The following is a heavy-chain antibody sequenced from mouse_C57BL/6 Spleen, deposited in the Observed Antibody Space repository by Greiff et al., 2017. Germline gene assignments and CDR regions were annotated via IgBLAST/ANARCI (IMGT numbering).Heavy chain of an antibody. CDR2: INYDGSST. CDR3: ARSYYSNYWYFDV. V-gene: IGHV5-16*01. J-gene: IGHJ1*03. Sequence: EVKLVESEGGLVQPGSSMKLSCTASGFTFSDYYMAWVRQVPEKGLEWVANINYDGSSTYSLDSLKSRFLISRDNAKNILYLQMSSLKSEDTATYYCARSYYSNYWYFDVWGTGTTVTVSS. D-gene: IGHD2-5*01. CDR1: GFTFSDYY.